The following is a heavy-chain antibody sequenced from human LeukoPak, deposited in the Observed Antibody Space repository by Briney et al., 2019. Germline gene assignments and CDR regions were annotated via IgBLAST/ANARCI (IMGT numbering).Heavy chain of an antibody. V-gene: IGHV4-39*07. CDR3: ARGSSSWYPYYYYYMDV. Sequence: SETLSLTCTVSGGSISSSSYYWGWIRQPPGKGLEWIGEINHSGSTNYNPSLKSRVTISVDTSKNQFSLKLSSVTAADTAVYYCARGSSSWYPYYYYYMDVWGKGTTVTVSS. J-gene: IGHJ6*03. D-gene: IGHD6-13*01. CDR2: INHSGST. CDR1: GGSISSSSYY.